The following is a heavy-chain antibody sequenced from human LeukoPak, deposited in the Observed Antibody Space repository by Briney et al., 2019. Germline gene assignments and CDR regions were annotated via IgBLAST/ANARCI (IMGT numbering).Heavy chain of an antibody. V-gene: IGHV3-21*01. CDR1: GFTFTSYS. D-gene: IGHD3-22*01. CDR2: IGSSSSYI. CDR3: ARGPSTMIVVVSMWYFDY. J-gene: IGHJ4*02. Sequence: GGSLRLSCAASGFTFTSYSMNWVRQAPGKGLEWVSSIGSSSSYIYYADSVKGRFTISRDNAKNSLYLQMNSLRAEDTGVYYCARGPSTMIVVVSMWYFDYWGQGTLVTVSS.